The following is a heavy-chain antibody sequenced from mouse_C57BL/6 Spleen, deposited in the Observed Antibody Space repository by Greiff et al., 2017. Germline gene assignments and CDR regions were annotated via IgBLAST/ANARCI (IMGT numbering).Heavy chain of an antibody. V-gene: IGHV1-54*01. Sequence: VNVVESGAELVRPGTSVKVSCKASGYAFTNYLIEWVKQRPGQGLEWIGVINPGSGGTNYNEKFKGKATLTADKSSSTAYMQLSSLTSEDSAVYFCARGYYGSRGYFDYWGQGTTLTVSS. D-gene: IGHD1-1*01. CDR2: INPGSGGT. J-gene: IGHJ2*01. CDR3: ARGYYGSRGYFDY. CDR1: GYAFTNYL.